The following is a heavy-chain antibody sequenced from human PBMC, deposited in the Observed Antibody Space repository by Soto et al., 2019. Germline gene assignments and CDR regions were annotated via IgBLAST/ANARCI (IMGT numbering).Heavy chain of an antibody. CDR2: IWYDGSNK. Sequence: QVQLVESGGGVVQPGRSLRLSCAASGFTFSSYGMHWVRQAPGKGLEWVAVIWYDGSNKYYADSVKGRFTISRDNSKNTRYLQMNSLRAEDTAVYYCARDHYDSSGYYLLYYFEYWGQGTLVTVSS. J-gene: IGHJ4*02. D-gene: IGHD3-22*01. CDR3: ARDHYDSSGYYLLYYFEY. CDR1: GFTFSSYG. V-gene: IGHV3-33*01.